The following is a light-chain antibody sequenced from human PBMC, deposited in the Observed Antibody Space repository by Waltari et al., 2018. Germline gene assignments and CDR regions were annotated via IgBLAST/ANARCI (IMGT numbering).Light chain of an antibody. CDR1: PSVNTY. CDR3: QHHVRLPAT. Sequence: IVLTQSPGTRPLSPGERATLSCRASPSVNTYLAWYQQKPGQAPRLLIYGAYTRAAGIPDRFSGSGFGTDFSLTISRLEAEDFAVYYCQHHVRLPATFGQGTKVEIK. CDR2: GAY. J-gene: IGKJ1*01. V-gene: IGKV3-20*01.